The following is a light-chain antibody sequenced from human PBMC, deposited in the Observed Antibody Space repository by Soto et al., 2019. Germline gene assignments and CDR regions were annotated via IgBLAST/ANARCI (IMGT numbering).Light chain of an antibody. CDR3: CSYAGTSSWV. CDR2: EAT. Sequence: QSALTQPASVSGSPGQSIAISCTGTSSDIGSYNFVSWYQQRPGRAPKLMIFEATKRPSGVPPRFSGSKSGNTASLTISGLQAEDEADYYCCSYAGTSSWVFGGGTKVTV. J-gene: IGLJ3*02. V-gene: IGLV2-23*01. CDR1: SSDIGSYNF.